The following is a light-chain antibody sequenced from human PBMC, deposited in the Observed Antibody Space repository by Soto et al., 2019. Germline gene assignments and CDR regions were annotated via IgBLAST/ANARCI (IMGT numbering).Light chain of an antibody. CDR1: QAISNY. CDR2: AAS. CDR3: QKYNSAPPELT. Sequence: DIQMTQSPSSLSASVGDRVTITCRASQAISNYLAWYQQKPGKVPKLLIYAASTLQSGVPSRFSGSGSGTDFTLTISSLQPEDVATYYCQKYNSAPPELTFGGGTKLEIK. V-gene: IGKV1-27*01. J-gene: IGKJ4*01.